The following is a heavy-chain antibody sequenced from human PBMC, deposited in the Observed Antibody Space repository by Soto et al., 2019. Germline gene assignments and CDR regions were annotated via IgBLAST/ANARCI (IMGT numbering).Heavy chain of an antibody. CDR2: SIPIPGTA. CDR3: ARSQGSSTSLEIYYYYYYGMDV. CDR1: GGTFSSYA. D-gene: IGHD2-2*01. V-gene: IGHV1-69*01. Sequence: QVQLVQSGAEVKKPGSSVKVSCKASGGTFSSYAISWVRQAPGQGLAWMGGSIPIPGTANYAQKFQGRVTITADESTSTAYMELSSLRSEDTAVYYCARSQGSSTSLEIYYYYYYGMDVWGQGTTVTVSS. J-gene: IGHJ6*02.